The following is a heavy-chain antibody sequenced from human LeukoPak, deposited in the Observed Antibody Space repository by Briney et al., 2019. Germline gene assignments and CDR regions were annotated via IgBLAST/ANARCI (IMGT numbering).Heavy chain of an antibody. CDR3: ARGGGYNYMDV. J-gene: IGHJ6*03. CDR2: INHGGSN. Sequence: NPSETLSLTCVVYGVSFSDYDWSWLRQPPGKGLEWVGEINHGGSNNYNPSLKSRVTMLVDTTMNQFSLEVSSVTAADTAVYYCARGGGYNYMDVWGKGTTVTVSS. V-gene: IGHV4-34*01. D-gene: IGHD4-23*01. CDR1: GVSFSDYD.